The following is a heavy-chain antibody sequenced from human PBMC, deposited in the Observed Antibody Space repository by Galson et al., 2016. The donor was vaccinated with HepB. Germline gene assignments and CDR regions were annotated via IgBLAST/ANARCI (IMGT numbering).Heavy chain of an antibody. CDR3: ALGAAAGIEEFYYGMDV. J-gene: IGHJ6*02. D-gene: IGHD6-13*01. CDR2: INSDGSST. V-gene: IGHV3-74*01. Sequence: SLRLSCAASGFTFSSYWMHWVRQGPGKGLVWVSRINSDGSSTSYADSVKGRFTSSRDNGKNTLFLQMNSLRAEDTAVYYCALGAAAGIEEFYYGMDVWGQGTTVTVSS. CDR1: GFTFSSYW.